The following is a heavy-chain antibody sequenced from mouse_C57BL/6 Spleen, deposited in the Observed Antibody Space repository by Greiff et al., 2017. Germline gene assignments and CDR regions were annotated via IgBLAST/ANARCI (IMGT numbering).Heavy chain of an antibody. CDR1: GYTFTEYT. Sequence: VQLQQSGAELVKPGASVKLSCKASGYTFTEYTIHWVKQRSGQGLEWIGWFYPGSGSIKYNEKFKDKATLTADKSASTVYMELSSLTSEDSADYFCAEHWIRSSAGSRFAYWGQGTLLTVSA. CDR3: AEHWIRSSAGSRFAY. J-gene: IGHJ3*01. CDR2: FYPGSGSI. V-gene: IGHV1-62-2*01. D-gene: IGHD3-2*02.